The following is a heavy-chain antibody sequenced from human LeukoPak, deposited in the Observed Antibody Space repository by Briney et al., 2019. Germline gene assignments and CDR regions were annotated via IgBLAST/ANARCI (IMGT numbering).Heavy chain of an antibody. D-gene: IGHD1-26*01. CDR2: ISAYNGNT. V-gene: IGHV1-18*01. J-gene: IGHJ4*02. CDR3: ARDLGELLPSGIDY. CDR1: GYTFTSYG. Sequence: ASVKVSCKASGYTFTSYGISWVRQAPGQGLEWMGWISAYNGNTNYAQKLQGRVTMTTDTSTSTAYMELRSLRSDDTAVYYCARDLGELLPSGIDYWDQGTLVTVSS.